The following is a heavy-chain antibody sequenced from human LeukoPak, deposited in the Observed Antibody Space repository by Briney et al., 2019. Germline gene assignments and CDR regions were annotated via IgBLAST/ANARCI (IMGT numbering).Heavy chain of an antibody. CDR2: IYYSGST. Sequence: RPSETLSLTCTVSGGSISSYYWSWIRQPPGKGLEWIGYIYYSGSTNYNPSLKSRVTISVDTSKNQFSLKLSSVTAADTAVYYCARNPLGYSSSWYMDWFDPWGQGTLVTVSS. V-gene: IGHV4-59*08. CDR3: ARNPLGYSSSWYMDWFDP. CDR1: GGSISSYY. D-gene: IGHD6-13*01. J-gene: IGHJ5*02.